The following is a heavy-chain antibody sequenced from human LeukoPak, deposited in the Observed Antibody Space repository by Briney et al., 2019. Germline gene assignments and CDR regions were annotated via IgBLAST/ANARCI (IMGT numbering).Heavy chain of an antibody. D-gene: IGHD3-16*01. CDR2: ISSSGSTI. CDR3: ARDRFSDWGDYYYYYMDV. J-gene: IGHJ6*03. V-gene: IGHV3-48*03. CDR1: GFPFSRHE. Sequence: PGGSLRLSCGASGFPFSRHEMNWVRQAPGKGLEWVSYISSSGSTIYYADSVKGRFTISRDNAKNSLYLQMNSLRAEDTAVYYCARDRFSDWGDYYYYYMDVWGKGTTVTVSS.